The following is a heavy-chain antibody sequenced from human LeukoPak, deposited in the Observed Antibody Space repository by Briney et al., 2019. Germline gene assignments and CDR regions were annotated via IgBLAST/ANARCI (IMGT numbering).Heavy chain of an antibody. Sequence: ASVKVSCKASGYTFTNYDINWVRQATGQGPEWMGWMNPNSGNTGYVEKLQGRVTMTRDTPISTAYMELSSLRSDDTAVYYCARGPLMVRGVNAFDIWGQGTMVTVSS. V-gene: IGHV1-8*01. CDR3: ARGPLMVRGVNAFDI. CDR1: GYTFTNYD. J-gene: IGHJ3*02. CDR2: MNPNSGNT. D-gene: IGHD3-10*01.